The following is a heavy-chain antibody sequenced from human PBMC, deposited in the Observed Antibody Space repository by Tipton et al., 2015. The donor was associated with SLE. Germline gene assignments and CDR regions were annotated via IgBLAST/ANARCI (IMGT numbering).Heavy chain of an antibody. CDR1: GGSISSYY. CDR2: IYYSGST. Sequence: TLSLTCTVSGGSISSYYWSWIRQPPGKGLEWIGYIYYSGSTNYNPSLKSRGTISVDTSKNQFSLKLSSVTAADTAVYYCARLDGGATRFDYWGQGTLVTVSS. D-gene: IGHD1-26*01. CDR3: ARLDGGATRFDY. J-gene: IGHJ4*02. V-gene: IGHV4-59*01.